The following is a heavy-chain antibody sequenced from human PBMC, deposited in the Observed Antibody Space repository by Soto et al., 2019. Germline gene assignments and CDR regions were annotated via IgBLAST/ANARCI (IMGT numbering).Heavy chain of an antibody. J-gene: IGHJ6*02. V-gene: IGHV4-31*03. CDR2: IDSSGTT. CDR1: GGSISSGGY. CDR3: ARDRGSYGMDV. Sequence: QVRLQESGPGLVKPSETLSLTCTVSGGSISSGGYWSWVRQRPGKGLKWIGYIDSSGTTYYSPTLGSRTSISIATSKNQFALKMSSVTAADTAVYSCARDRGSYGMDVWGQGTTVTVS.